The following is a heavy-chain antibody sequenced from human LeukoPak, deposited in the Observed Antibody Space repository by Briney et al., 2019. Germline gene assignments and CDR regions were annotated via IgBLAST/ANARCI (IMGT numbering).Heavy chain of an antibody. Sequence: GGSLRLSCAASGFIVGSNYMTWVRQAPGKGLEWVSSISSSSSYIYYADSVKGRFTISRDNAKNSLYLQMNSLRAEDTAVYYCARDSSSGWYEYWGQGTLVTVSS. CDR1: GFIVGSNY. CDR3: ARDSSSGWYEY. J-gene: IGHJ4*02. D-gene: IGHD6-19*01. V-gene: IGHV3-21*01. CDR2: ISSSSSYI.